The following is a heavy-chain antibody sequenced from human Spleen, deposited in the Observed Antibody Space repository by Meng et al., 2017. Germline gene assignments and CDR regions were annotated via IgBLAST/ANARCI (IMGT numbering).Heavy chain of an antibody. CDR1: GGTFSSYT. J-gene: IGHJ4*02. CDR3: SILYDSGNSYRPY. Sequence: SVKVSCKASGGTFSSYTISWVRQAPGQGLEWMGRIIPILGIANYAQKFQGRVTITADKSTSTAYMELSSLRSDDTAVYYCSILYDSGNSYRPYWGQGTMVTVSS. D-gene: IGHD3-10*01. V-gene: IGHV1-69*02. CDR2: IIPILGIA.